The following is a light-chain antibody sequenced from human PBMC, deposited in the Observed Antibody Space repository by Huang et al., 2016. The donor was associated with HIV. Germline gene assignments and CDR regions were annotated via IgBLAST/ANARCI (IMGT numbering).Light chain of an antibody. CDR1: QSVRSTY. CDR2: AAS. CDR3: QHYGTSST. V-gene: IGKV3-20*01. J-gene: IGKJ2*02. Sequence: EIVLTQSPGTLSLSPGERATLSCRHGQSVRSTYLVWNQQIPGQAPRLLIYAASSRATRVPDRVSGSGSATDFALTISILEAEDFAVYYCQHYGTSSTFGQGTKLEIK.